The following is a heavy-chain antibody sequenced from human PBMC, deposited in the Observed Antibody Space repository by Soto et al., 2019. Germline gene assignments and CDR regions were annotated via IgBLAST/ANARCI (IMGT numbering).Heavy chain of an antibody. CDR1: GFTVSSNR. Sequence: EVQLVESGGGLVQPGGSLRLSCAASGFTVSSNRMSWVRQAPGKGLEWVSVIYTGDSTYYVDSVKDRFTISRDSSKNTLYLQMNSLRVEETAVYYCAKSKELGVSAPDHWGQGTLVTVSS. J-gene: IGHJ4*02. CDR2: IYTGDST. D-gene: IGHD1-26*01. V-gene: IGHV3-66*01. CDR3: AKSKELGVSAPDH.